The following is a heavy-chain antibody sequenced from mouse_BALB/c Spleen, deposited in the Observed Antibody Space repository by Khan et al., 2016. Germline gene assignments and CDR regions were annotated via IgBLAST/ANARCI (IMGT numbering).Heavy chain of an antibody. CDR3: ARHLPDGFYFAWFAY. J-gene: IGHJ3*01. CDR2: ISSGGNYT. CDR1: GFTFSSYG. V-gene: IGHV5-6*01. Sequence: EVELVESGGDLVKPGGSLKLSCAASGFTFSSYGMSWVRQTPDKRLEWVATISSGGNYTYYPDSVKGRFTISRDNAKNTLYLKMNNPKSEDTAMYYWARHLPDGFYFAWFAYWGQGTLVAVSA. D-gene: IGHD2-3*01.